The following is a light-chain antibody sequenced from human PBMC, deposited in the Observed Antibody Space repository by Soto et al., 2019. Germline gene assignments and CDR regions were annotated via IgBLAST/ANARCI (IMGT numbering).Light chain of an antibody. CDR2: TTT. V-gene: IGKV1-39*01. Sequence: DIQMTQSPSSLSASVGDRVTITCRASQGIRNDLGWYQQKPGKAPDLLIYTTTSLQSEVPSRFSGSGSETHFTLTITSLQPEDFATYFCQQTYSAPPWTFGPGTKVDIK. CDR3: QQTYSAPPWT. J-gene: IGKJ1*01. CDR1: QGIRND.